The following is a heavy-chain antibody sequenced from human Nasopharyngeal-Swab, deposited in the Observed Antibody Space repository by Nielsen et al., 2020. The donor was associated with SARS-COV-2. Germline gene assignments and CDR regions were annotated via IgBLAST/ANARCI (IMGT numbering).Heavy chain of an antibody. CDR2: ISSSSSYI. CDR3: ARDISPYCSSTSCYGPFYYYYGMDV. V-gene: IGHV3-21*01. J-gene: IGHJ6*02. D-gene: IGHD2-2*01. Sequence: WIRQPPGKGLEWVSSISSSSSYIYYADSVKGRFTISRDNAKNSLYLQMNSLRAEDTAVYYCARDISPYCSSTSCYGPFYYYYGMDVWDQGTTVTVSS.